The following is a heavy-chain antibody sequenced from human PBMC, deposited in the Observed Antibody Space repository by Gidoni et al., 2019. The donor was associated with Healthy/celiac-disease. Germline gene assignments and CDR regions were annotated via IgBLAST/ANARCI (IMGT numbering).Heavy chain of an antibody. CDR1: GAYISTGGSY. D-gene: IGHD6-13*01. CDR2: IYYSGST. V-gene: IGHV4-31*03. Sequence: QVQLQESAPGLVKPSQTLSLTCTVSGAYISTGGSYWSWIRQHPGKGLEWIGYIYYSGSTYYNPSLKSRVTISVDTSKNQFSLKLSSVTAADTAVYYCARVLDRQLGYLDYWGQGTLVTGSS. J-gene: IGHJ4*02. CDR3: ARVLDRQLGYLDY.